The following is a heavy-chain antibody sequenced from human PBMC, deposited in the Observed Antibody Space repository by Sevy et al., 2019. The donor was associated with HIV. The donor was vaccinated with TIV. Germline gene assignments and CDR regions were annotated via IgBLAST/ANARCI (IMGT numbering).Heavy chain of an antibody. D-gene: IGHD6-19*01. CDR3: ARVDPPGIAVGGTFNY. V-gene: IGHV3-21*01. J-gene: IGHJ4*02. Sequence: GGSLRLSCAASGFTFSSYSMNWVRQAPGKGLEWVSSISSSSSYIYYAYSVKGRFTISRDNAKNSSYLQMNSLRAEDMAVYYCARVDPPGIAVGGTFNYWGQGTLVTVSS. CDR2: ISSSSSYI. CDR1: GFTFSSYS.